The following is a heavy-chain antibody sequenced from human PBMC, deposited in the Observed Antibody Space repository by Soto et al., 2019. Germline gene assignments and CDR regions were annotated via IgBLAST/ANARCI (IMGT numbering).Heavy chain of an antibody. CDR3: AREPYCSGGSCYYYYGMDV. Sequence: QVQLVQSGAEVKKPGSSVKVSCKASGGTFSSYTISWVRQASGQGLEWMGRIIPILGIANYAQKFQGRVTITADKXTSTAYMELSSLRSEDTAVYYCAREPYCSGGSCYYYYGMDVWGQGTTVTVSS. J-gene: IGHJ6*02. V-gene: IGHV1-69*08. CDR2: IIPILGIA. D-gene: IGHD2-15*01. CDR1: GGTFSSYT.